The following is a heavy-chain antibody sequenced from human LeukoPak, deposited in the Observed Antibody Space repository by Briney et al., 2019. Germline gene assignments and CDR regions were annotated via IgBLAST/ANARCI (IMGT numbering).Heavy chain of an antibody. J-gene: IGHJ4*02. D-gene: IGHD3-10*01. CDR1: GFTFSSYG. Sequence: PGRSLRLSCAASGFTFSSYGMHWVRQAPGKGLEWVAVIWYDGSNRYYADSVKGRFTISRDNSKNTLYLQMNSLRAEDTAVYYCARDRGSTMGRGVFDYWGQGTLVTVSS. V-gene: IGHV3-33*01. CDR2: IWYDGSNR. CDR3: ARDRGSTMGRGVFDY.